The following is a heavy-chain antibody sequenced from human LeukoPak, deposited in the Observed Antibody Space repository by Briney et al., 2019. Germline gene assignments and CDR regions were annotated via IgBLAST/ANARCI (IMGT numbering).Heavy chain of an antibody. D-gene: IGHD3-10*01. J-gene: IGHJ5*02. V-gene: IGHV3-7*01. Sequence: GGSLRLSCAASGFTFTTYWMGWVRQAPGKGLEWVANIKQDGSEEYYVDSVKGRFTISRDNAKNSLSLQMNSLRAEDTAVYYCARPLMYYYGSETYFWFDPWGQGTLVTVSS. CDR2: IKQDGSEE. CDR1: GFTFTTYW. CDR3: ARPLMYYYGSETYFWFDP.